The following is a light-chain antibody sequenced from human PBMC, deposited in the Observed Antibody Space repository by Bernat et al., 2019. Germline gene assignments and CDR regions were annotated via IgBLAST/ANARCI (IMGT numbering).Light chain of an antibody. CDR1: NIGGKS. J-gene: IGLJ1*01. CDR2: EDS. CDR3: QAWDSENHHYI. V-gene: IGLV3-21*02. Sequence: SNVLTQPLSVSVAPGQTARISCEGDNIGGKSVHWYQQNPGQAPVLVVYEDSDRPSGIPERFSGSNSGNTATLTISRVEAGDEADFYCQAWDSENHHYIFGTGTKVSVL.